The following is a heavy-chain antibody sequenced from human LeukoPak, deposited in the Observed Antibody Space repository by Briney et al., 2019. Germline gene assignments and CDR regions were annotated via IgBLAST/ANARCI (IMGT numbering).Heavy chain of an antibody. Sequence: GGSLRLSCAASRFTFSTYAMSWVRQAPGKGLEWVSAISGSGGSTYYADSVKGRFTISRDNSKNTLYLQMNSLRAEDTAVYYCAKYYDFWNWGAFDIWGQGTMVTVSS. CDR1: RFTFSTYA. V-gene: IGHV3-23*01. CDR3: AKYYDFWNWGAFDI. J-gene: IGHJ3*02. CDR2: ISGSGGST. D-gene: IGHD3-3*01.